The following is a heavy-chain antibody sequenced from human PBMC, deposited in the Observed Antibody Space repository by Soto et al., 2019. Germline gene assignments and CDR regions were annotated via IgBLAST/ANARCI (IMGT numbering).Heavy chain of an antibody. CDR2: ISWNSGSI. CDR1: GFTFDDYA. D-gene: IGHD3-16*01. CDR3: AKDRAAYIWGSSD. Sequence: EVQLVESGGGLVQPGRSLRLSCVASGFTFDDYAMHWVRQAPGKGLEWISGISWNSGSIGYADSVKGRFTISRDNAKNSLYLQMNSLRAEDTALYYCAKDRAAYIWGSSDWGQGTLVTVSS. J-gene: IGHJ4*02. V-gene: IGHV3-9*01.